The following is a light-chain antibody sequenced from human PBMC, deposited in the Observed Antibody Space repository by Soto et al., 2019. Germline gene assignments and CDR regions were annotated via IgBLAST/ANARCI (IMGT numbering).Light chain of an antibody. Sequence: DIQMTQSPSSLSASVGDRVTITCRASQGISNYLAWYQQKPGKVPKLLIYAASTLQSGVSSWFSGSGSGTDFTLTINSLQPEDVATYYCQNYHSAPLFTFGPGTKVDIK. V-gene: IGKV1-27*01. CDR1: QGISNY. CDR3: QNYHSAPLFT. CDR2: AAS. J-gene: IGKJ3*01.